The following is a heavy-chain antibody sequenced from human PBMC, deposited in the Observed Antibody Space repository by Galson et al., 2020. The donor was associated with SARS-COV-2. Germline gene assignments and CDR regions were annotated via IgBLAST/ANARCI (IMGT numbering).Heavy chain of an antibody. CDR2: ISYDGSNK. CDR3: ARDLLDSDFDY. CDR1: GFTFSSYA. V-gene: IGHV3-30*04. Sequence: GESLKISCAASGFTFSSYAMHWVRQAPGKGLEWVAVISYDGSNKYYADSVKGRFTISRDNSKNTLYLQMNSLRAEDTAVYYCARDLLDSDFDYWGQGTLVTVSS. D-gene: IGHD3-22*01. J-gene: IGHJ4*02.